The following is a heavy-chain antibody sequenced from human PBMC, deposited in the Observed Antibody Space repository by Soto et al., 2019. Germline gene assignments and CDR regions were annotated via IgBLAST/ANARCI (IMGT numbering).Heavy chain of an antibody. Sequence: GGSLRLSCAASGFTFDDYAMHWVRQAPGKGLEWVSGISWNSGSIGYADSVKGRFTISRDNAKNSLYLQMNSLRAEDTAVYYCARGLPNYSSFDSWGQGTLVTVSS. CDR1: GFTFDDYA. CDR2: ISWNSGSI. D-gene: IGHD4-4*01. CDR3: ARGLPNYSSFDS. V-gene: IGHV3-9*01. J-gene: IGHJ4*02.